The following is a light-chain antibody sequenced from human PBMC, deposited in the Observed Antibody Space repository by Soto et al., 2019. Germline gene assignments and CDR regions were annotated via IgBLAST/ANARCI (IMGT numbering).Light chain of an antibody. J-gene: IGLJ2*01. Sequence: QSVLTQPASVSGSPGQSITISCTGTSSDVGGYKYVSWYQHHPCKAPKLMIYDVSNRPSGVSNRFSGSKSGNTASLTISGLQAEAEADYYCSSYTSNSSLVVFGGGTKLTVL. V-gene: IGLV2-14*03. CDR3: SSYTSNSSLVV. CDR2: DVS. CDR1: SSDVGGYKY.